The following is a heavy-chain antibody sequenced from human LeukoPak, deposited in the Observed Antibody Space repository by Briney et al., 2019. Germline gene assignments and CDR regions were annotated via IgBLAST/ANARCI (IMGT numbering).Heavy chain of an antibody. CDR3: AKVVVVAGTPCWFDP. Sequence: QPGGSLRLSCAASGFTFSSYWMHWVRQAPGKGLEWVSGISGSGGTTYYADSVKGRFTISRDNSKNTLYLQMNSLRAEDTAVYYCAKVVVVAGTPCWFDPWGQGTLVTVSS. V-gene: IGHV3-23*01. CDR2: ISGSGGTT. CDR1: GFTFSSYW. J-gene: IGHJ5*02. D-gene: IGHD2-15*01.